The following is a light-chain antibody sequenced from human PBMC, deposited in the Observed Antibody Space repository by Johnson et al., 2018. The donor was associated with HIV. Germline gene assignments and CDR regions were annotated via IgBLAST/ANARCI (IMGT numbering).Light chain of an antibody. Sequence: QSVLTQPPSVSAAPGQKVTISCSGSSSNIGNNFVSWYQQLPGRAPKLLIYDNNKRPSGLPDRFSGSKSGTSATLGITGIQTGDEADYYCGTWDSSLSAGVFGTGTTVTVL. V-gene: IGLV1-51*01. J-gene: IGLJ1*01. CDR2: DNN. CDR3: GTWDSSLSAGV. CDR1: SSNIGNNF.